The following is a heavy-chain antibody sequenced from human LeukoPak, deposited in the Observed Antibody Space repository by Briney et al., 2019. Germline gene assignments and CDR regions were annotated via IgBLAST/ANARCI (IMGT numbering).Heavy chain of an antibody. J-gene: IGHJ4*02. CDR3: VRANGYCSGGSCPGY. Sequence: GGSLRLSCAASGFTVSSNYISWVRQAPGKGLEWVSVIYSGGFTYYADSVKGRFTISRDNSKNTLYLQMNSLRAEDTAVYYCVRANGYCSGGSCPGYWGQGTLVTVSS. D-gene: IGHD2-15*01. CDR1: GFTVSSNY. CDR2: IYSGGFT. V-gene: IGHV3-66*01.